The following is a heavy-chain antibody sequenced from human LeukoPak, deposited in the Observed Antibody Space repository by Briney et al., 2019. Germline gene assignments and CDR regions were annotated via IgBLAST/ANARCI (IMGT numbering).Heavy chain of an antibody. V-gene: IGHV1-2*02. J-gene: IGHJ4*02. D-gene: IGHD6-19*01. CDR1: GYTFTGYY. Sequence: ASVKVSCKASGYTFTGYYMHWVRQAPGQGLEWMGWINPNSGGTNYAQKFQGRVTTTRDTSISTAYMELSRLRSDDTAVYYCARALFGAVAGMEWGQGTLVAVSS. CDR2: INPNSGGT. CDR3: ARALFGAVAGME.